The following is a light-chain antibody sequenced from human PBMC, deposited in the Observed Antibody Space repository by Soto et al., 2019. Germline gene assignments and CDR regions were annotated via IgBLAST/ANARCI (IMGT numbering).Light chain of an antibody. V-gene: IGLV2-14*03. CDR2: GVS. CDR3: SSYTSSNTLHLL. CDR1: SSDIGSNNY. Sequence: QSALTQPASVSGSPGQSITISCTGTSSDIGSNNYVSWFQQHPGKAPKLMISGVSNRPSGVSNRFSGSESGNTASLTISGLQAEDGADYYCSSYTSSNTLHLLFGGGTKLTVL. J-gene: IGLJ2*01.